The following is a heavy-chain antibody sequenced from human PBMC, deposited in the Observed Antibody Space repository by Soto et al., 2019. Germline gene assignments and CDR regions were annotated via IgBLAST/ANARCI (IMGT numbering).Heavy chain of an antibody. J-gene: IGHJ4*02. CDR2: ISWNSGSI. CDR3: AKSYSSSSTFRLKFDD. CDR1: GFTFDDYA. D-gene: IGHD6-6*01. Sequence: GGSLRLSCAASGFTFDDYAMHWVRQAPGKGLEWVSGISWNSGSIGYADSVKGRFTISRDNAKNSLYLQMNSLRAEDTALYYCAKSYSSSSTFRLKFDDWGQGTRVTVAS. V-gene: IGHV3-9*01.